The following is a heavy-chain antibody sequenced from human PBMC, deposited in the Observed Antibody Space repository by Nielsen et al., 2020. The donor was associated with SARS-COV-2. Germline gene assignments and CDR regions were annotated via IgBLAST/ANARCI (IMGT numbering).Heavy chain of an antibody. Sequence: GESLKISCAASGFTFSSYWMSWVRQAPGKGLEWVANIKQDGSEKYYVDSVKGRFTISRDNAKNSLYLQMNSLRAEDTAVYYCARAGAYDYVWGKDVWGQGTTVTVSS. CDR1: GFTFSSYW. CDR3: ARAGAYDYVWGKDV. V-gene: IGHV3-7*01. J-gene: IGHJ6*02. D-gene: IGHD3-16*01. CDR2: IKQDGSEK.